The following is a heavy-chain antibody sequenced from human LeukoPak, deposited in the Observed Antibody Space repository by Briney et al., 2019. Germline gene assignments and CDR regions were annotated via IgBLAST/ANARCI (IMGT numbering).Heavy chain of an antibody. V-gene: IGHV4-59*01. D-gene: IGHD4-23*01. J-gene: IGHJ4*02. Sequence: PSETLSLTCTVSGGSISSYYWSWIRQPPGMGVEWIGYIYNSGSTNYNPSLKSRLTISVDMSKNQLSLKLRSVTAADTAVYYCARGGNRFDYWGQGTLVTVSS. CDR3: ARGGNRFDY. CDR1: GGSISSYY. CDR2: IYNSGST.